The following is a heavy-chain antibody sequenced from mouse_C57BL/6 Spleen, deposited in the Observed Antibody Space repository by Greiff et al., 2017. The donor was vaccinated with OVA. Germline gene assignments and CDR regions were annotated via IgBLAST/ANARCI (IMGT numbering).Heavy chain of an antibody. CDR1: GYTFTSYW. Sequence: QVQLKQPGAELVRPGSSVKLSCKASGYTFTSYWMHWVKQRPIQGLEWIGNIDPSDSETHYNQKFKDKATLTVDKSSSTAYMQLSSLTSEDSAVYYCAREEVYYGNPAWFAYWGQGTLVTVSA. CDR3: AREEVYYGNPAWFAY. CDR2: IDPSDSET. D-gene: IGHD2-1*01. V-gene: IGHV1-52*01. J-gene: IGHJ3*01.